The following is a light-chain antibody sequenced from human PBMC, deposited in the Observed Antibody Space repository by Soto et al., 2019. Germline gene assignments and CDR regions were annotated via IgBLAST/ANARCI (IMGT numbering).Light chain of an antibody. V-gene: IGKV3-15*01. CDR2: GAS. CDR1: QGVSNN. CDR3: QQYNNWART. J-gene: IGKJ1*01. Sequence: EIVMTQSPATLSVSPGERATLSCRASQGVSNNLAWYQQKPGQAPRLLIYGASTRATGIPARFSGSGSGTEFTLTISSLQSADFAVYFCQQYNNWARTFGQGTKVDIK.